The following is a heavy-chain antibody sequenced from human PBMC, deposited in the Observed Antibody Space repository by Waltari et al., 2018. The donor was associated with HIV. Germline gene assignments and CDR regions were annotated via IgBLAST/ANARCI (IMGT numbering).Heavy chain of an antibody. CDR1: GGSISNYY. CDR2: IYYTGST. D-gene: IGHD6-19*01. CDR3: ARYSSAWTGFDY. Sequence: QVQLQELGPGLVKPSETLSLICTVSGGSISNYYWGWIRQPPGKGLEWIGYIYYTGSTDYNPSLKSRVTISVDTSKNQFSLKLTSVTAADTAQYYCARYSSAWTGFDYWGQGTLVTVSS. V-gene: IGHV4-59*01. J-gene: IGHJ4*02.